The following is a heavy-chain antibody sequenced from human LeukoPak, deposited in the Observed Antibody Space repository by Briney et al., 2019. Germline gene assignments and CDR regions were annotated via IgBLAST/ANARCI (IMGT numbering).Heavy chain of an antibody. Sequence: SETLSLTCTVSGGSVSSGSYYWSWIRQPPGKGLEWIGYIYYSGSTNYNPSLKSRVTISVDTSKNQFSLKLSSVTAADTAVYYCASESVAGTTDYWGQGTLVTVSS. V-gene: IGHV4-61*01. CDR3: ASESVAGTTDY. D-gene: IGHD6-19*01. CDR2: IYYSGST. CDR1: GGSVSSGSYY. J-gene: IGHJ4*02.